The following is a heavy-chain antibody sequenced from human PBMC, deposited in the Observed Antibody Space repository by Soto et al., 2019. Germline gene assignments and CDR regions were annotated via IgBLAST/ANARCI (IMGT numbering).Heavy chain of an antibody. Sequence: SETLSLTCAVYGGSFSGYYWSWIRQPPGKGLEWIGEINHSGSTNYNPSLKSRVTISVDTSKNQFSLRLRSVTAADTAVYYCGTNWGLMDAFDIWGQGTMVTVSS. CDR2: INHSGST. J-gene: IGHJ3*02. V-gene: IGHV4-34*01. D-gene: IGHD7-27*01. CDR1: GGSFSGYY. CDR3: GTNWGLMDAFDI.